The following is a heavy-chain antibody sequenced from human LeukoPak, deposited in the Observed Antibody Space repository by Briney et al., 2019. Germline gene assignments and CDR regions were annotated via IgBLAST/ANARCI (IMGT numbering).Heavy chain of an antibody. CDR2: IYYSGDT. J-gene: IGHJ3*01. Sequence: PSETLSLTCTVSGGSISSSSYYWGWIRQPPGKGLEWIGSIYYSGDTYYNPSLKSRVTISVDTSKNQFSLKLSSVTAADTAVYYCARTTVTTFDAFDVWGQGTMVTVSS. CDR3: ARTTVTTFDAFDV. CDR1: GGSISSSSYY. D-gene: IGHD4-11*01. V-gene: IGHV4-39*01.